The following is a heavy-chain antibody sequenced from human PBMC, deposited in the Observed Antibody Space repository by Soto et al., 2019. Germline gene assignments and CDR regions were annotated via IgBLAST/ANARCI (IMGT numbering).Heavy chain of an antibody. CDR3: ARVVPGADAWFGP. J-gene: IGHJ5*02. CDR2: ISLYSDGT. V-gene: IGHV1-18*01. Sequence: GXSXKVSFKTSGYTXCNYGSPLVRQAPGQPLEWLGWISLYSDGTNYAQKLQGRVSITTDTSTTTAYIELTSLRSDDTDVYYCARVVPGADAWFGPWGQGTLVTVSS. D-gene: IGHD2-2*01. CDR1: GYTXCNYG.